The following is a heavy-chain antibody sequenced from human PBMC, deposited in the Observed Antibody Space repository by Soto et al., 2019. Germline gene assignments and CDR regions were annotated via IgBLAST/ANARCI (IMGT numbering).Heavy chain of an antibody. J-gene: IGHJ6*03. CDR3: ATSQRGYYYYMDV. CDR1: GGSISSYY. V-gene: IGHV4-59*01. CDR2: IYYSGST. Sequence: SETLSLTCTVSGGSISSYYWSWVGQPPGKGLEWIGYIYYSGSTNYNPSLKSRVTISVDTSKNQFSLKLSSVTAADTAAYYCATSQRGYYYYMDVWGKGTTVTVSS.